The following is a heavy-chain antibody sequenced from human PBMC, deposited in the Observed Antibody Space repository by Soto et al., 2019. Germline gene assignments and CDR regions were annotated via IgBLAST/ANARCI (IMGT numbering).Heavy chain of an antibody. CDR1: GYTFTNYW. J-gene: IGHJ5*02. V-gene: IGHV5-51*01. Sequence: GESLKISCKGSGYTFTNYWIGWVRQMPGKGPEWMGIIYPGDSDTKYNPSFQGQVTISADKSITTTYLQWSSLKASDTAIYYCARGYCTTTICDPWFDPWGQGTLVTVSS. CDR2: IYPGDSDT. CDR3: ARGYCTTTICDPWFDP. D-gene: IGHD2-2*01.